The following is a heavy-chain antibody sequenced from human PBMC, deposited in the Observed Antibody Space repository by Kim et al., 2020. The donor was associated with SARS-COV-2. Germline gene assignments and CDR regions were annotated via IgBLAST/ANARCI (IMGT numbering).Heavy chain of an antibody. Sequence: SETLSLTCNVSGGSITSTYYYWGWIRQPPGKGLEWIGSVYYTGSTYYNPSLKSRVAISVDTSKNRFSLKLTSVTAADTAVYYCARPYTSGTYDNWGQGTL. V-gene: IGHV4-39*01. CDR1: GGSITSTYYY. D-gene: IGHD6-19*01. CDR3: ARPYTSGTYDN. J-gene: IGHJ4*02. CDR2: VYYTGST.